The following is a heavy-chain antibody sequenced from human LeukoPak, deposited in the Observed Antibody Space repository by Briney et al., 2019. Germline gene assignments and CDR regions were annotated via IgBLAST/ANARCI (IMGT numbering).Heavy chain of an antibody. CDR1: GGSMSSYY. CDR3: ATSAHGYCTNGVCFYYYYGMDV. J-gene: IGHJ6*02. V-gene: IGHV4-59*03. Sequence: TSETLSLTCTVPGGSMSSYYWSWIRQPPGKGLEWIGDIDYSGSTNYNPSLKSRVTISVDTSKNQFSLKLSSVTAADTAVYYCATSAHGYCTNGVCFYYYYGMDVWGQGTTVTVSS. D-gene: IGHD2-8*01. CDR2: IDYSGST.